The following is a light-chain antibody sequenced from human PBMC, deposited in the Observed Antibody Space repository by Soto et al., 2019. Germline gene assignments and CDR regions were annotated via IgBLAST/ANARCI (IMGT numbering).Light chain of an antibody. CDR2: DVD. J-gene: IGLJ1*01. Sequence: QSALTQPRSVSGSPGQSVSISCTGTSGDVGSYIHVSWYQQHPGRAPKLMIYDVDERPSGVPDRFSGSKSGNTASLTISGLQAEDEAVYYRCPHACSYSPSSVFGT. CDR1: SGDVGSYIH. CDR3: CPHACSYSPSSV. V-gene: IGLV2-11*01.